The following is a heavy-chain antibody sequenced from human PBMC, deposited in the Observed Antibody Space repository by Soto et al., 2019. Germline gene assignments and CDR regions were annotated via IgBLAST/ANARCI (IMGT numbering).Heavy chain of an antibody. V-gene: IGHV3-9*01. CDR3: VRSKGGYSYGTPFDY. J-gene: IGHJ4*02. CDR1: GFTFDDYA. D-gene: IGHD5-18*01. CDR2: ISWNSGNI. Sequence: EVQLEESGGALVQPGRSLRLSCAASGFTFDDYAMHWVRQVLGKGLEWVSSISWNSGNIGYADSVKSRFTTSRDNDKNSLYLQMNSLRPEDTALYYCVRSKGGYSYGTPFDYWGQGTLVTVSS.